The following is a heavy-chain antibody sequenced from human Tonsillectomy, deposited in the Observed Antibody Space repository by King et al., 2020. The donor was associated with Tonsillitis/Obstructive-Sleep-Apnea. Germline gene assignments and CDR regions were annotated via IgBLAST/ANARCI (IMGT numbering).Heavy chain of an antibody. J-gene: IGHJ3*02. V-gene: IGHV4-34*01. D-gene: IGHD1-14*01. CDR3: ARGTPETAFDI. CDR2: IDHSGST. CDR1: GGSFSGYY. Sequence: VQLTQWGAGLLKPSETLSLTCAVSGGSFSGYYWTWIRQSPGKGLEWIGEIDHSGSTNDNPSLQSRVTMSVDTSKNQFSLKLRSVTAADTAVYYCARGTPETAFDIWGQGTMVTVSS.